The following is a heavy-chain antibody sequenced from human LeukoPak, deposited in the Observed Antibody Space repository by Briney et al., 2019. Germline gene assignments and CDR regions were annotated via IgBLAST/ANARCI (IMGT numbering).Heavy chain of an antibody. D-gene: IGHD4-17*01. Sequence: GGSLRLSCAASGFTFSSYAMSWVRQAPGKGLEWVSAISGSGGSTYYADSVKGRFTISRDNSKNTLYLQMNSLRAEDTAVYYCARDPMTTVTRDIAFDIWGQGTMVTVSS. CDR2: ISGSGGST. V-gene: IGHV3-23*01. J-gene: IGHJ3*02. CDR3: ARDPMTTVTRDIAFDI. CDR1: GFTFSSYA.